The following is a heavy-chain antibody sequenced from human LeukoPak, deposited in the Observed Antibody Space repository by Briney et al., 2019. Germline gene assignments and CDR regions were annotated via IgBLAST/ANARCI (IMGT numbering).Heavy chain of an antibody. D-gene: IGHD2-15*01. CDR2: IHHSGST. V-gene: IGHV4-4*02. CDR1: GGSVSRSNW. Sequence: SETLSLTCAVSGGSVSRSNWWNWVRQPPGKGLEWIREIHHSGSTNYNPSLKSRVTMSVDKSKNQFSLKLSSVTAADTAVYYCAREWGSCSGGSCYWFDPWGQGTLVTVSS. CDR3: AREWGSCSGGSCYWFDP. J-gene: IGHJ5*02.